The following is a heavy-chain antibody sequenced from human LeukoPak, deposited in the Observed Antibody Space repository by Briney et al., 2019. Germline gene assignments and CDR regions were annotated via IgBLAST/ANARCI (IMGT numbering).Heavy chain of an antibody. CDR2: ISGSGGST. CDR1: GFTFSSYA. V-gene: IGHV3-23*01. J-gene: IGHJ4*02. D-gene: IGHD3-9*01. CDR3: AKESSYYDILTGYYSRSFDY. Sequence: PGGSLRLSCAASGFTFSSYAMSWVRQAPGKGLEWVSAISGSGGSTYYADSVKGRFTISRDNSKNPLYLQMNSLRAEDTAVYYCAKESSYYDILTGYYSRSFDYWGQGTLVTVSS.